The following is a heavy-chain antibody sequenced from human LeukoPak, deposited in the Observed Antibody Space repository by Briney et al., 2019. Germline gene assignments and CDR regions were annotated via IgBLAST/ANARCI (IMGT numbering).Heavy chain of an antibody. CDR3: AEVPADPSEPLPPHGFDI. Sequence: GGSLRLSCAASGFTFSSYAMSWVRQAPGKGLEWVSTISGSGGSTYYADPVKGRFTISRDNSKNTLYLQMNSLRAEDTAVYYCAEVPADPSEPLPPHGFDIWGQGTMVTVSS. CDR2: ISGSGGST. V-gene: IGHV3-23*01. D-gene: IGHD2-2*01. CDR1: GFTFSSYA. J-gene: IGHJ3*02.